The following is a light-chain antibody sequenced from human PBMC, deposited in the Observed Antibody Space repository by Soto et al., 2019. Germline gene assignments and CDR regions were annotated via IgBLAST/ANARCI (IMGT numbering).Light chain of an antibody. CDR2: DAS. Sequence: EIVLTQSPATLSLSPGEGATLSCRASQSVSGYLPWYQQKPGQAPRLLIYDASNRATGIPSRFSGSGSGTDFTLTISSLQSEDFAVYYCQQYNNWPTWTFGQGTKVDI. V-gene: IGKV3-11*01. CDR3: QQYNNWPTWT. CDR1: QSVSGY. J-gene: IGKJ1*01.